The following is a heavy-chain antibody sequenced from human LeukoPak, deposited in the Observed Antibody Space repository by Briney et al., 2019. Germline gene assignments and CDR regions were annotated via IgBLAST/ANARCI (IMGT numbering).Heavy chain of an antibody. D-gene: IGHD5-24*01. V-gene: IGHV1-2*02. J-gene: IGHJ4*02. CDR1: GYTFTNYY. Sequence: GASVKVSCKTSGYTFTNYYLHWVRQAPGHGLEWVGWMSPNGGVTKYTQNFQGRVTMTRDISIGTAYMELTGLTSDDTAVYYCASLKDGYNFHHWGQGTLVTVSS. CDR2: MSPNGGVT. CDR3: ASLKDGYNFHH.